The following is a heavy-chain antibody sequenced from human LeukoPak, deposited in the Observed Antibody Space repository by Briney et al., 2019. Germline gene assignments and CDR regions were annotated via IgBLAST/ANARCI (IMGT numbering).Heavy chain of an antibody. J-gene: IGHJ3*02. CDR2: IYYSGST. V-gene: IGHV4-38-2*02. Sequence: SETLSLTCTVSGYSISSGYYWGWIRQPPGKGLEWIGSIYYSGSTYYNPSLKSRVTISVDTSKNQFSLKLSSVTAADTAVYYCARQVDTATVGDAFDIWGQGTMVTVSS. CDR1: GYSISSGYY. CDR3: ARQVDTATVGDAFDI. D-gene: IGHD5-18*01.